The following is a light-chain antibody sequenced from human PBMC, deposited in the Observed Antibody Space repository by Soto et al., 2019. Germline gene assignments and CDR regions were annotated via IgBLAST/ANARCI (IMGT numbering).Light chain of an antibody. CDR3: QQGDSFPFT. V-gene: IGKV1-12*01. Sequence: DIQMTQSPSSVSASVGDRVTITCRASQDISTWVAWYQQKPGKAPKLLISAASTLQSGVPRWFSGSGSGTDFTLIISSLQPEDFATYFCQQGDSFPFTFGGGTKVQIK. CDR2: AAS. CDR1: QDISTW. J-gene: IGKJ4*01.